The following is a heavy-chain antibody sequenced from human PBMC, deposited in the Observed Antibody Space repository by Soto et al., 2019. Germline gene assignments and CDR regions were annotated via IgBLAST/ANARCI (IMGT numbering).Heavy chain of an antibody. CDR3: SRVDFWSTDY. D-gene: IGHD3-3*01. CDR1: GFTFSSNW. Sequence: EVQLVESGGGLVQPGGSLRLSCAASGFTFSSNWMSWVRQAPGKGLEWVANIKRDGSEKYYVDSVKGRFTISRDNAKNSLYLQMNSLRAEDTAVYYCSRVDFWSTDYWGQGTLVTVSS. V-gene: IGHV3-7*01. CDR2: IKRDGSEK. J-gene: IGHJ4*02.